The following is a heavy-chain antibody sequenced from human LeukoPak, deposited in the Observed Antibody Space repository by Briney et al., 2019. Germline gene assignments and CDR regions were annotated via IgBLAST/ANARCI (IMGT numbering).Heavy chain of an antibody. J-gene: IGHJ4*02. CDR3: AILVTHQNF. CDR2: MNPDGSRQ. CDR1: LLNLSTAW. D-gene: IGHD2-21*02. V-gene: IGHV3-7*02. Sequence: GGSLRLSCALSLLNLSTAWMNSVRQAPGKGLEWVANMNPDGSRQRYVDSVKGRFTISRDNAKNSVYLQMNGLRAEDTAVYYCAILVTHQNFWGQGTLVTVSS.